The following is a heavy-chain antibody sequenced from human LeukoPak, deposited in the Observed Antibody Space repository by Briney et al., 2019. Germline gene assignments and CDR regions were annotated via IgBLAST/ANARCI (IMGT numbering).Heavy chain of an antibody. CDR1: GYTFTSYY. D-gene: IGHD4-17*01. V-gene: IGHV1-46*01. CDR3: ARAALGSYGDYVGSYIDY. CDR2: INPSGGST. J-gene: IGHJ4*02. Sequence: ASVKVPCKASGYTFTSYYMHWVRQAPGQGLEWMGIINPSGGSTSYAQKFQGRVTMTRDTSTSTVYMELSSLRSEDTAVYYCARAALGSYGDYVGSYIDYWGQGTLVTVSS.